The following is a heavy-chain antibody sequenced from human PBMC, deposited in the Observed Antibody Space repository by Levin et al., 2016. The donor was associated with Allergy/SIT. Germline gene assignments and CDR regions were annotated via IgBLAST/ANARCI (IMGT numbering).Heavy chain of an antibody. CDR3: ARDHYYYETSGYYDP. Sequence: SETLSLTCTVSGGSISSNYWSWIRQSPGKGLEWIGYTYSSGSTNYNPSLKSRVTISVDTSKNQFSLKLSSVTAADTAVYYCARDHYYYETSGYYDPWGQGTLVTVSS. V-gene: IGHV4-59*01. CDR2: TYSSGST. J-gene: IGHJ5*02. D-gene: IGHD3-22*01. CDR1: GGSISSNY.